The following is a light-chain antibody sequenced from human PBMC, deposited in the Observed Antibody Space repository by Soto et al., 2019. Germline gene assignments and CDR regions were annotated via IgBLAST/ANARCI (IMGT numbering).Light chain of an antibody. CDR1: SSDVGGYNY. V-gene: IGLV2-8*01. CDR2: EVN. CDR3: SSYAGSSNV. Sequence: QTALTKPPPSSGFPEQSVPISCTGTSSDVGGYNYVSWYQQHPGKAPKLMIYEVNERPSGIPDRFSGSKSGNTASLTVSGLQAEDEADYYCSSYAGSSNVFGTGTKVTVL. J-gene: IGLJ1*01.